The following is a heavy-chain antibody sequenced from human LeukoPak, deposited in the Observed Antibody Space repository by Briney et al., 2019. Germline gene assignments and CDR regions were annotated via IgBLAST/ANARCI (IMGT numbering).Heavy chain of an antibody. CDR1: GGSISSSSYY. Sequence: SETPSLTCTVSGGSISSSSYYWGWIRQPPGKGLEWLGSIYYSGSTYYNPSLKSRVTISVETSKNQFSLKLSSVTAADTAVYYCARHRWRDYYYYYYMDVWGKGTPVTVSS. CDR2: IYYSGST. CDR3: ARHRWRDYYYYYYMDV. V-gene: IGHV4-39*01. J-gene: IGHJ6*03. D-gene: IGHD3-3*01.